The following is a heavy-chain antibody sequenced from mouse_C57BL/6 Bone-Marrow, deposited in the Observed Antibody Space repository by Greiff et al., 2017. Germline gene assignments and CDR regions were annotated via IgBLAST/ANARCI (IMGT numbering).Heavy chain of an antibody. Sequence: VKLVESGAELVKPGASVKISCKASGYSFSSYWMNWVKQRPGKGLVWIGQIYPGDGDTNYNGKFKGKATLTADKSSSTAYMQLSSLTSEDSAVYFCARWYYGSSIWYFDVWGTGTTVTVSS. CDR1: GYSFSSYW. J-gene: IGHJ1*03. CDR2: IYPGDGDT. D-gene: IGHD1-1*01. CDR3: ARWYYGSSIWYFDV. V-gene: IGHV1-80*01.